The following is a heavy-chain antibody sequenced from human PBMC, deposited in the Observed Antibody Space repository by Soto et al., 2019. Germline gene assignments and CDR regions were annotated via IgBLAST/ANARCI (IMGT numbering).Heavy chain of an antibody. V-gene: IGHV5-51*01. CDR3: ARVGYCGGGTCYAGGPFDY. CDR1: GYSFTTYW. D-gene: IGHD2-15*01. Sequence: GESLKISCKGSGYSFTTYWIAWVRQMPGKGLEWMGIIYPGDSDTTYSPSSQGQVTISADKSISTAYLQWSSLKASDTAMYYCARVGYCGGGTCYAGGPFDYWGQGTLVTVSS. CDR2: IYPGDSDT. J-gene: IGHJ4*02.